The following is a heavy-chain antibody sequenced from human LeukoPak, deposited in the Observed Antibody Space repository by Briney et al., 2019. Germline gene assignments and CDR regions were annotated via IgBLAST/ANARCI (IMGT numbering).Heavy chain of an antibody. Sequence: PGGSLRLSCAASGFTFSSHSMTWVRQAPGKGLEWVANIKQDGSEKYYVGSVKGRFTISRDNAKNSLYLQMSSLRAEDTAVYYCARAMDIWGQGTMVTVSS. CDR2: IKQDGSEK. V-gene: IGHV3-7*03. CDR1: GFTFSSHS. CDR3: ARAMDI. J-gene: IGHJ3*02.